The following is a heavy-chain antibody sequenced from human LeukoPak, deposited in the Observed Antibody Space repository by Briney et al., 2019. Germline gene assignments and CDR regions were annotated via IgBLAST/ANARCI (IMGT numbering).Heavy chain of an antibody. CDR3: ARVQSITIFGVVIMVGFDY. D-gene: IGHD3-3*01. CDR1: GYTFTSYG. V-gene: IGHV1-18*01. Sequence: ASVKVSCKASGYTFTSYGISWVRQAPGQGLEWMGWISAYNGNTNYAQKLQGRVTMTTDTSTSTAYMELRSLRSDDTAVYYCARVQSITIFGVVIMVGFDYWGQGTLVTVSS. J-gene: IGHJ4*02. CDR2: ISAYNGNT.